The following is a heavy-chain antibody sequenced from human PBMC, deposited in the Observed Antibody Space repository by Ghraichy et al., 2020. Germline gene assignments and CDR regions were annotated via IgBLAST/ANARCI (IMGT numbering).Heavy chain of an antibody. V-gene: IGHV3-23*01. CDR3: AKDLLRGWSSGWSRLGGFDY. J-gene: IGHJ4*02. Sequence: GGSLRLSCAASGFTFSSYAMSWVRQAPGKGLEWVSAISGSGGSTYYADSVKGRFTISRDNSKNTLYLQMNSLRAEDTAVYYCAKDLLRGWSSGWSRLGGFDYWGQGTLVTVSS. CDR1: GFTFSSYA. CDR2: ISGSGGST. D-gene: IGHD6-19*01.